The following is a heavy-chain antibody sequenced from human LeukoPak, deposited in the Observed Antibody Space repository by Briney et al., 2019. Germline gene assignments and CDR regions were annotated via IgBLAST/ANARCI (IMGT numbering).Heavy chain of an antibody. CDR1: GGSISSSNW. Sequence: NPSGTLSLTCAVSGGSISSSNWWSWVRQPPGKGLEWIGEIYHSGSTNYNPSLKSRVTISVDKSKNQFSLKLSSVTAADTAVYYCASVRKGYCSSTSCYAKGYYYYYMDVWGKGTTVTISS. CDR3: ASVRKGYCSSTSCYAKGYYYYYMDV. D-gene: IGHD2-2*01. J-gene: IGHJ6*03. CDR2: IYHSGST. V-gene: IGHV4-4*02.